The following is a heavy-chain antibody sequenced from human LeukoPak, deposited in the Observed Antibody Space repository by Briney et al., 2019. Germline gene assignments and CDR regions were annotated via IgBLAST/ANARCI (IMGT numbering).Heavy chain of an antibody. D-gene: IGHD3-10*01. Sequence: TSQTLSLTCTVSGGSISSGGYYWSWIRQLPGKGLESIGFIHHSGSSRHNPSLKDRVAISVDASRKQFALRLSSVTAADTAIYYCARGGNRFGGFYFDYWGQGIQVIVSS. CDR2: IHHSGSS. J-gene: IGHJ4*02. CDR1: GGSISSGGYY. CDR3: ARGGNRFGGFYFDY. V-gene: IGHV4-31*03.